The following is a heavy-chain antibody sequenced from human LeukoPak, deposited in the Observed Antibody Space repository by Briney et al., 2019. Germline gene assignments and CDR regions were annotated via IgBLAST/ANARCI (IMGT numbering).Heavy chain of an antibody. CDR1: GGSISSSSYY. V-gene: IGHV4-39*01. Sequence: KPSETLSRTGTGSGGSISSSSYYWGWIRQPPGKGLGWIGSIDYSGSTYYNPSLKSRVTISVDTSKNQFSLKLSSVTAADTAVYYCARIAVAGTLLDYWGQGTLVTVSS. D-gene: IGHD6-19*01. CDR2: IDYSGST. CDR3: ARIAVAGTLLDY. J-gene: IGHJ4*02.